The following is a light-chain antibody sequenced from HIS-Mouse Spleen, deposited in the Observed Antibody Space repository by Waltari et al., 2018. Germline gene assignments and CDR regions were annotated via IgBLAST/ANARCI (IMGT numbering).Light chain of an antibody. V-gene: IGKV3-20*01. CDR2: AAS. J-gene: IGKJ2*01. Sequence: EIVLTQSPGTLSLSPGERATLSCRASQSVSSRYLAWYQQKPGQAPRLLIYAASSRATGIPDSFSGRGSGTDFTLTISRLEPEDFAVYYCQQYGSSPPYTFGQGTKLEIK. CDR3: QQYGSSPPYT. CDR1: QSVSSRY.